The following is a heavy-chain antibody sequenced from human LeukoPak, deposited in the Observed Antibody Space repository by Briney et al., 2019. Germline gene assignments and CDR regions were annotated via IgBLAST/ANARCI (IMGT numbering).Heavy chain of an antibody. Sequence: GGSLRLSCAASGFTFSNYWMSWVRQAPGKRLEWVASIKQDESDKYYVGSVKGRFTISRDNAKKSLCLQMNSLRAEDTAVYYCARDNRDIAVVPAAMGDYYYYGMDVWGQGTTVTVSS. V-gene: IGHV3-7*05. J-gene: IGHJ6*02. CDR1: GFTFSNYW. CDR3: ARDNRDIAVVPAAMGDYYYYGMDV. D-gene: IGHD2-2*01. CDR2: IKQDESDK.